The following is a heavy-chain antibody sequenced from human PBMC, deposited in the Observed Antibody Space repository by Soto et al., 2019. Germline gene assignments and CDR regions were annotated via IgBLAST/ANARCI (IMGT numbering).Heavy chain of an antibody. V-gene: IGHV3-23*01. Sequence: PGGSLRLSCAASGFTFSSYAMSWVRQAPGKGLEWVSAISGSGGSTYYADSVKGRFTISRDNSKNTLYLQMNSLRAEDTAVYYCASHQYGSLDAFDIWGQGTMVTVSS. CDR3: ASHQYGSLDAFDI. CDR2: ISGSGGST. J-gene: IGHJ3*02. CDR1: GFTFSSYA. D-gene: IGHD2-2*01.